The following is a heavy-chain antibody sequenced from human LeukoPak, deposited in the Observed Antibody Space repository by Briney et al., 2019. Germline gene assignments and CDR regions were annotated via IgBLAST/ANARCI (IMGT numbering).Heavy chain of an antibody. Sequence: SQTLSLTCTVSGGSINTGAYYWSWIRQHPGKGLEWIGYIYYSGSTYYNPSLKSRISKSIDTSKNQFSLKLSSVTAADTAVYYCARSFLGGWYYFDYWGQGTLVTVSS. CDR3: ARSFLGGWYYFDY. CDR2: IYYSGST. V-gene: IGHV4-31*03. CDR1: GGSINTGAYY. D-gene: IGHD6-19*01. J-gene: IGHJ4*02.